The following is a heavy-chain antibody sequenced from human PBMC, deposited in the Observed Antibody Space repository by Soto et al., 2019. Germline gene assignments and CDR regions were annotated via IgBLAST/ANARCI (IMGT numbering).Heavy chain of an antibody. V-gene: IGHV2-5*02. CDR1: GFSLSTSGVA. CDR2: IYWDDDK. CDR3: VHGPGHFEY. J-gene: IGHJ4*02. Sequence: QITLKESGPTLVKSTQTLTLTCTFSGFSLSTSGVAVGWIRQPPGKALEWLALIYWDDDKRYRPSLKSRLTITKDTSKTQVVLTMTNMDPVDAATYFCVHGPGHFEYWGQGTPVTVPS.